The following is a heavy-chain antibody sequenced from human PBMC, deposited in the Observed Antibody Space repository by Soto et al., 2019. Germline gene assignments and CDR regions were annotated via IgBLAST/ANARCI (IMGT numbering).Heavy chain of an antibody. Sequence: SGPTLVNPTQTLTLTCTFSGFSLSTSGVGVGWIRQPPGKALEWLALIYWDDDKRYSPSLKSRLTITKDTSKNQVVLTMTNMDPVDTATYYCAHLGLTGYYKLTFPIFDYWGQGTLVTVSS. D-gene: IGHD3-9*01. CDR3: AHLGLTGYYKLTFPIFDY. CDR1: GFSLSTSGVG. V-gene: IGHV2-5*02. J-gene: IGHJ4*02. CDR2: IYWDDDK.